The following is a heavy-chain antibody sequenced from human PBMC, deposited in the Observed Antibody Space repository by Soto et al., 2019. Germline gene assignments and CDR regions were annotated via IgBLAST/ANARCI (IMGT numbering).Heavy chain of an antibody. CDR2: IYHSGST. CDR3: ARGSNWFDP. V-gene: IGHV4-4*02. CDR1: GGSISSSNW. J-gene: IGHJ5*02. Sequence: QVQLQESGPGLVKPSGTLSLTCAVSGGSISSSNWWSWVRQPPGKGLEWIGEIYHSGSTNYNPALQSRVTISVDKSKNQFSLKLSSVTAADPAVYYCARGSNWFDPWGQGTLVTVSS.